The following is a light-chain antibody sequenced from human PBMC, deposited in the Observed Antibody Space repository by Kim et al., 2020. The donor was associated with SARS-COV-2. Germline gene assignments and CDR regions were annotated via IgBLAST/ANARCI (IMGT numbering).Light chain of an antibody. J-gene: IGKJ2*01. Sequence: SPGERATLSCRASQSGSSNLVWYQQTTGKAPRLLIYGASTRATGSPARFSGSGSGTEFTLTISSLQSEDFAVYYCQQYNNWPLMYTFGQGTKLEI. CDR3: QQYNNWPLMYT. V-gene: IGKV3-15*01. CDR2: GAS. CDR1: QSGSSN.